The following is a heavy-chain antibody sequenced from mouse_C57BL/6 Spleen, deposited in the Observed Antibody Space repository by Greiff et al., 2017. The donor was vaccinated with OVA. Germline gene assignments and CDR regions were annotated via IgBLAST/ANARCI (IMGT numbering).Heavy chain of an antibody. J-gene: IGHJ2*01. CDR2: IAPSDSYT. CDR3: AFYDYDFDY. V-gene: IGHV1-59*01. D-gene: IGHD2-4*01. Sequence: VQLQQPGAELVRPGTSVKLSCKASGYTFTSYWMHWVKQRPGQGLEWIGGIAPSDSYTNYNQKFKGKATLTVDTSSSTAYMQLSSLPSEDSAVYYCAFYDYDFDYWGQGTTLTVSS. CDR1: GYTFTSYW.